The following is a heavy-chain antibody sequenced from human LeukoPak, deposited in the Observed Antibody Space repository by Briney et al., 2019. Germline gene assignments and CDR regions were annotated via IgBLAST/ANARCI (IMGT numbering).Heavy chain of an antibody. CDR1: GFTFSNYN. D-gene: IGHD6-6*01. V-gene: IGHV3-69-1*01. Sequence: PGGSLRLSCAASGFTFSNYNMNWVRQAPGKGLEWVSSITSSSTIYYADSVKGRFTISRDNAKNSLYLQMNSLRVEDTAVYYCARDSQLVAFDYWGQGTLVTVSS. CDR2: ITSSSTI. CDR3: ARDSQLVAFDY. J-gene: IGHJ4*02.